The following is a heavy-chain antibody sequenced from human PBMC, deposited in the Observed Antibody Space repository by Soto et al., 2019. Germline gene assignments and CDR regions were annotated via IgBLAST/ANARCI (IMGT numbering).Heavy chain of an antibody. Sequence: SETLSLTCTVSGGSISSSSYYWGWIRQPPGKGLEWIGNIYYSGSTYYNPSLKSRVTISVDTSKNQFSLKLSSVTAADTAVYCCAREARIRPGSGWFDPWGQGTLVTVSS. J-gene: IGHJ5*02. CDR3: AREARIRPGSGWFDP. CDR2: IYYSGST. CDR1: GGSISSSSYY. V-gene: IGHV4-39*07. D-gene: IGHD3-10*01.